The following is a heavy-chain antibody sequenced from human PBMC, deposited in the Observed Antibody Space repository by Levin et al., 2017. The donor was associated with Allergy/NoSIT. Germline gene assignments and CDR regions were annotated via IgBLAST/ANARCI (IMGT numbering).Heavy chain of an antibody. V-gene: IGHV5-51*01. CDR2: IYPGDSHT. J-gene: IGHJ4*02. CDR1: GYSFTSYW. CDR3: TRGHGSGRPFDY. D-gene: IGHD3-10*01. Sequence: KVSCKGSGYSFTSYWIGWVRQMPGKGLEWMGIIYPGDSHTRYSPSFQGQVTISADKSISTAFLQWSSLKASDTAIYYCTRGHGSGRPFDYWGQGTLVTVSS.